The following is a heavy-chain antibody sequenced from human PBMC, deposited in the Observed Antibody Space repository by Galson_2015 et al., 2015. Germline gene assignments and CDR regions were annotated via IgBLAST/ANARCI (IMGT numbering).Heavy chain of an antibody. Sequence: SLRLSCAASGFTFNSYGIHWVRQAPGKGLEWVSLICYDGSNKYYAASVRGRFTISRDNSKNTLYLQMNSLRDEDTAVYYCARDDGEPVRGYYYGMDVWGQGTTVTVSS. J-gene: IGHJ6*02. V-gene: IGHV3-33*01. D-gene: IGHD3-10*01. CDR2: ICYDGSNK. CDR1: GFTFNSYG. CDR3: ARDDGEPVRGYYYGMDV.